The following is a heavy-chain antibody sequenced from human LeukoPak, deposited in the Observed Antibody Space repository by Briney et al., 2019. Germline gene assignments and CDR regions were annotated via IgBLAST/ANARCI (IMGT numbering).Heavy chain of an antibody. CDR1: RFTFSSYS. CDR3: ASLGGLWFGTDY. J-gene: IGHJ4*02. D-gene: IGHD3-10*01. Sequence: GGSLRLSCAASRFTFSSYSMNWVRQAPGEGLEWVSSISSSSSYIYYADSVKGRFTISRDNVKDSLYLQMNSLRAEDTAVYYCASLGGLWFGTDYWGQGTLVTVSS. V-gene: IGHV3-21*01. CDR2: ISSSSSYI.